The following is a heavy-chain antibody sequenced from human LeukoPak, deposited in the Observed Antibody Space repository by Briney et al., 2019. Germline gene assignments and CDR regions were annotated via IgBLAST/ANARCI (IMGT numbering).Heavy chain of an antibody. D-gene: IGHD6-13*01. CDR3: AREVQQLANWFDP. J-gene: IGHJ5*02. CDR2: INHSGST. CDR1: GGSFSGYY. V-gene: IGHV4-34*01. Sequence: PSETLSLTCAVYGGSFSGYYWSWIRQPPGKGLEWIGEINHSGSTNYNPSLKSRVTISVDTSKNQFSLKRSSVTAADTAVYYCAREVQQLANWFDPWGQGTLVTVSS.